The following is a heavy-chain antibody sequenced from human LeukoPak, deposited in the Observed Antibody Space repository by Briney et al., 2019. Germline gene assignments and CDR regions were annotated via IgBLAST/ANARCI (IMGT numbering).Heavy chain of an antibody. CDR2: IYYTGST. Sequence: SETLSLTCAVSGGSISGGKDFWGWIRQSPGKGLEWIGSIYYTGSTYYNPSLKSRVAISVDTSKSEFSLMVHSGTAADTAMYYCARRGITYSTSFFDSWGQGTLVTVAS. J-gene: IGHJ4*02. CDR1: GGSISGGKDF. D-gene: IGHD6-13*01. V-gene: IGHV4-39*01. CDR3: ARRGITYSTSFFDS.